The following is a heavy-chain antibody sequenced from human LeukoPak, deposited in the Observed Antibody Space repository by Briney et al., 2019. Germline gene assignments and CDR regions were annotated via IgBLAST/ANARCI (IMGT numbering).Heavy chain of an antibody. CDR3: ARVRVGIAAAGITPYYYYYMDV. Sequence: TSETLSLTCTVSGGSISSYYWSWIRQPAGKGLEWIGRIYTSGSTNYSPSLKSRVTMSVDASKNQFSLKLSSVTAAHTAVYYCARVRVGIAAAGITPYYYYYMDVWGKGTTVTVSS. J-gene: IGHJ6*03. D-gene: IGHD6-13*01. CDR1: GGSISSYY. CDR2: IYTSGST. V-gene: IGHV4-4*07.